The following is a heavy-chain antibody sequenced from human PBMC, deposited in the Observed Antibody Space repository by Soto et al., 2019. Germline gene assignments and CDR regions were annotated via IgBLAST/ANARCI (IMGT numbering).Heavy chain of an antibody. CDR2: IDPSDSYT. CDR1: GYSFTIYW. V-gene: IGHV5-10-1*01. Sequence: GESLKISCKGSGYSFTIYWISWVRQMPGKGLEWMGRIDPSDSYTNYSPSFQGHVTISADKSISTAYLQWSSLKASDTAMYYCARQKSHCSSTSCPSFPYYYGMDVWGQGTTVTVSS. J-gene: IGHJ6*02. D-gene: IGHD2-2*01. CDR3: ARQKSHCSSTSCPSFPYYYGMDV.